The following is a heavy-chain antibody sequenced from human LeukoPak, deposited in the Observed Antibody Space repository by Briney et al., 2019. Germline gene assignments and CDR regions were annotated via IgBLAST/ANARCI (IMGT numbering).Heavy chain of an antibody. J-gene: IGHJ3*02. Sequence: SETLSLTCTVSGGSLSSSSYYWGWIRQPPGKGLEWIGSIYYTGNTYYNPSLKSRITISVDTSKNQFSLKMTYVTAADTAVYYCARPPRVEGADPGALHIWGQGTMVTVSP. V-gene: IGHV4-39*01. CDR2: IYYTGNT. D-gene: IGHD6-19*01. CDR1: GGSLSSSSYY. CDR3: ARPPRVEGADPGALHI.